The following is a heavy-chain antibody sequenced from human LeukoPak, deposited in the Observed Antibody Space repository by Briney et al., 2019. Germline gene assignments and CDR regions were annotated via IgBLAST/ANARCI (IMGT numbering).Heavy chain of an antibody. CDR2: FDPEDGET. CDR3: ATRHLRFLEWLLWDH. Sequence: ASVKVSCKVSGYTLTGLSMHWVRQAPGKGLEWMGGFDPEDGETIYAQKFQGRVTMTEDTSTDTAYMELSSLRSEDTAVYYCATRHLRFLEWLLWDHWGQGTLVTVSS. D-gene: IGHD3-3*01. J-gene: IGHJ4*02. CDR1: GYTLTGLS. V-gene: IGHV1-24*01.